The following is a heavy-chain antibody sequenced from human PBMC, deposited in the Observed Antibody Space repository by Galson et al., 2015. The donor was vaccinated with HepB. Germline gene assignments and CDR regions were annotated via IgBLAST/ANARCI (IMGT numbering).Heavy chain of an antibody. CDR2: INPSGGST. J-gene: IGHJ3*02. V-gene: IGHV1-46*01. Sequence: SVKVSCKASGYTFTSYYMHWVRQAPGQGLEWMGIINPSGGSTSYAQKFQGRVTMTRDTSTSTVYMELSSLRSEDTAVYYCARGSPITIFGAGLGAFDIWGQGTMVTVSS. CDR3: ARGSPITIFGAGLGAFDI. CDR1: GYTFTSYY. D-gene: IGHD3-3*01.